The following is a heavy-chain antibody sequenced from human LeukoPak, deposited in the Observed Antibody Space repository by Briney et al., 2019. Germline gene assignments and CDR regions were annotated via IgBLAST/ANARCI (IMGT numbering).Heavy chain of an antibody. J-gene: IGHJ3*02. D-gene: IGHD3-22*01. Sequence: SETLSLTCTVSGYSISSGYYWGWIRQPPGKGLEWIGSIYHSGSTYYNPSLKSRVTISVDTSKNQFSLKLSSVTAADTAVYYCARVGHDSSGYPARAFDIWGQGTMVTVSS. V-gene: IGHV4-38-2*02. CDR2: IYHSGST. CDR3: ARVGHDSSGYPARAFDI. CDR1: GYSISSGYY.